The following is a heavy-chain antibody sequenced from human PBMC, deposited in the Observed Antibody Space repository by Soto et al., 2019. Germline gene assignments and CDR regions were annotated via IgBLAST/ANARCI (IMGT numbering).Heavy chain of an antibody. D-gene: IGHD2-2*02. Sequence: ASVKVSCKASGYTFTSYYMHWVRQAPGQGLEWMGIINPSGGSTSYAQKFQGRVTMTRDTSTSTVYVELSSLRSEDTAVYYCAREGYCSSTSCHTQRPPRDYYYYGMDVWGQGTTVTVSS. V-gene: IGHV1-46*01. CDR3: AREGYCSSTSCHTQRPPRDYYYYGMDV. CDR1: GYTFTSYY. J-gene: IGHJ6*02. CDR2: INPSGGST.